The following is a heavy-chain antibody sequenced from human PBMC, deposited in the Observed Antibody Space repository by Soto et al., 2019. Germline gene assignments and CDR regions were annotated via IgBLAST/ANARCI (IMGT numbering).Heavy chain of an antibody. CDR1: GFTFSSYA. V-gene: IGHV3-30-3*01. Sequence: PGGSLRLSCAASGFTFSSYAMHWVRQAPGKGLEWVAVISYDGSNKYYADSVKGRFTISRDNSKNTLYLQMNSLRAEDTAVYYCARARVADIDNNWFDPWGQGT. CDR2: ISYDGSNK. D-gene: IGHD2-15*01. CDR3: ARARVADIDNNWFDP. J-gene: IGHJ5*02.